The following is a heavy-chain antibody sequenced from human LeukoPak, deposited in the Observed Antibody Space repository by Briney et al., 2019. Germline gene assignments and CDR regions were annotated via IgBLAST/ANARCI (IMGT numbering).Heavy chain of an antibody. Sequence: ASVKVSCKASGYTFTGYYMHWVRQATGQGPERMGWMNPNSGNTDYAQRFQGRVTMTRNTSISTAYMELSSLRSEDTAVYYCARAANWHDDDWFDPWGQGTLVTVSS. CDR3: ARAANWHDDDWFDP. CDR1: GYTFTGYY. CDR2: MNPNSGNT. V-gene: IGHV1-8*02. J-gene: IGHJ5*02. D-gene: IGHD1-1*01.